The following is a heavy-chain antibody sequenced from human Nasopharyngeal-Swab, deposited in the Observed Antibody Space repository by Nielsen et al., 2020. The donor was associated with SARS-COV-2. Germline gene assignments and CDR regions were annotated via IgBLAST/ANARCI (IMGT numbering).Heavy chain of an antibody. CDR3: ARVRQSGAYFPFDS. CDR2: LKSGGGT. D-gene: IGHD1-26*01. V-gene: IGHV3-53*01. J-gene: IGHJ4*02. Sequence: LSLTCVASGFTVSSNFVSWVRQAPGKGLEWVSLLKSGGGTFYADSVRGRFTISRDNSRNTVYLQMNSLRAEDTAVYYCARVRQSGAYFPFDSWGLGTLVTVS. CDR1: GFTVSSNF.